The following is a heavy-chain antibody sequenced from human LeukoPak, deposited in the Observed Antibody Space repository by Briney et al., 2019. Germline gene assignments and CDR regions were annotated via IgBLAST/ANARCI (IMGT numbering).Heavy chain of an antibody. Sequence: SVKVSCKASGFTFASSAMQWVRQARGQRLEWIGWIVVGSGNTNYAQKFQERVTITRDMSTSTAYMELSSLRSEDTAVYYCAALSVDCYDSTEPAYFDYWGQGTLVTVSS. CDR3: AALSVDCYDSTEPAYFDY. CDR2: IVVGSGNT. D-gene: IGHD3-22*01. CDR1: GFTFASSA. J-gene: IGHJ4*02. V-gene: IGHV1-58*02.